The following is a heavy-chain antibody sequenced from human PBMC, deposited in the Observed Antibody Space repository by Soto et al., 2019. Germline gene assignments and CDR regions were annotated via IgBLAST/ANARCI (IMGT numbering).Heavy chain of an antibody. V-gene: IGHV3-74*01. CDR2: INSDGSST. J-gene: IGHJ4*02. Sequence: GGSLRLSCAASGFTFSSYWMHWVRQAPGKGLVWVSRINSDGSSTSYADSVKGRFTISRDNAKNTLYLQMNSLRAEDTAVYYCARGGTDFDRLDYWGQGTLVTVSS. CDR3: ARGGTDFDRLDY. D-gene: IGHD1-1*01. CDR1: GFTFSSYW.